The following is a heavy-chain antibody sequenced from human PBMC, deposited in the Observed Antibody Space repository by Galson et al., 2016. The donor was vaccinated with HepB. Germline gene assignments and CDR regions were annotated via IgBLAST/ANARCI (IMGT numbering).Heavy chain of an antibody. CDR2: INPSDSDT. V-gene: IGHV5-51*01. J-gene: IGHJ4*02. CDR1: GSTFTNYW. D-gene: IGHD2-21*02. CDR3: PRVPLCDRGYCYFYY. Sequence: QPGAEVKKPGESLKISCQTSGSTFTNYWVGWVRQMPGKGLEWMGIINPSDSDTRDSPSFQDRVTMSADKSINTAYLQWSSLQASDTATYFCPRVPLCDRGYCYFYYWGQGTLVTVS.